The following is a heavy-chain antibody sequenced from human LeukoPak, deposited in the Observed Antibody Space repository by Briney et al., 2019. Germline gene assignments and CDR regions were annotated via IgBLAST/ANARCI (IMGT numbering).Heavy chain of an antibody. V-gene: IGHV4-39*01. CDR2: IYYSGST. D-gene: IGHD7-27*01. CDR3: ARGNWGSGSFDY. Sequence: SETLSLTCTVSGGSISSSSYYWGWIRQPPGKGLEWIGSIYYSGSTYYNPSLKSRVTISVDTSKNQFSLKLSSVTAADTAVYYCARGNWGSGSFDYWGQGTLVTVSS. J-gene: IGHJ4*02. CDR1: GGSISSSSYY.